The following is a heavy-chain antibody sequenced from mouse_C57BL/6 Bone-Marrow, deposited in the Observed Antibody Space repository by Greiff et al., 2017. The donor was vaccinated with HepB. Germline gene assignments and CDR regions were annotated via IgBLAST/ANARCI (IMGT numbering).Heavy chain of an antibody. CDR2: IYPGSGST. J-gene: IGHJ2*01. Sequence: VQLQQSGAELVKPGASVKMSCKASGYTFTSYWITWVKQRPGQGLEWIGEIYPGSGSTNYNEKFKSKATLTVDTSSSTAYMQLSSLTSEDSAVYYCARERTGTEDYWGQGTTLTVSS. D-gene: IGHD4-1*01. CDR3: ARERTGTEDY. V-gene: IGHV1-55*01. CDR1: GYTFTSYW.